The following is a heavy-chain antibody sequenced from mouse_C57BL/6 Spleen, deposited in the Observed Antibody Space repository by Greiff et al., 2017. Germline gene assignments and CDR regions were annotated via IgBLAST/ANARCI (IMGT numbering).Heavy chain of an antibody. D-gene: IGHD1-1*01. CDR2: ISGGGGNT. V-gene: IGHV5-9*01. J-gene: IGHJ2*01. CDR1: GFTFSSYT. Sequence: DVQLVESGGGLVKPGGSLKLSCAASGFTFSSYTMSWVRQTPEKRLEWVATISGGGGNTYYPDSVKCRFTISRDNAKNTLYLQMSSLRSEDTALYYCARHGYGSSYYFDYWGQGTTLTVSS. CDR3: ARHGYGSSYYFDY.